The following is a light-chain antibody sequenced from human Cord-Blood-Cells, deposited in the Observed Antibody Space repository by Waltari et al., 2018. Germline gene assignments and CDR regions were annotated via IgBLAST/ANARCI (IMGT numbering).Light chain of an antibody. CDR2: EGS. J-gene: IGLJ2*01. CDR1: SSDDGCYNL. CDR3: CSYAGSSTVV. Sequence: QSALTQPASVSGSPGQSITIPCTGTSSDDGCYNLVSWYQQHPGKAPKLMIYEGSKRPSGVSNRFSGSKSGNTASLTISGLQAEDEADYYCCSYAGSSTVVFGGGTKLTFL. V-gene: IGLV2-23*01.